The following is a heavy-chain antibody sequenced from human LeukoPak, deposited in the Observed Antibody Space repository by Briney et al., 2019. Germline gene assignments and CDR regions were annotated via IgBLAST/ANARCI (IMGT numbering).Heavy chain of an antibody. CDR1: GGSISSNNYF. V-gene: IGHV4-39*07. CDR3: ARRHTGFDP. D-gene: IGHD2-21*01. Sequence: SETLSLTCTVSGGSISSNNYFWGWIRQAPGKGLEWIGSIYYSGSTYYNSSLRSRVTMSVDTSKNQFSLKLSSVTAADTAVYYCARRHTGFDPWGQGTLVTVSS. CDR2: IYYSGST. J-gene: IGHJ5*02.